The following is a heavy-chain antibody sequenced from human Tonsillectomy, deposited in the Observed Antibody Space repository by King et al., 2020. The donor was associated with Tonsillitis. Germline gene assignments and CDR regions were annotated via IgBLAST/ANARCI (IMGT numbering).Heavy chain of an antibody. CDR2: INPKSGGT. V-gene: IGHV1-2*02. Sequence: VQLVESGAEVKKPGASGRVSCKASGYTFTAYYIHWVRQAPGQGLEWMGWINPKSGGTTYTQKIQGRVTMTREPSISTAYMELCRLRSDDTAVYYCATGGSGWYWVYWGQGTLVTVSS. CDR1: GYTFTAYY. CDR3: ATGGSGWYWVY. J-gene: IGHJ4*02. D-gene: IGHD6-19*01.